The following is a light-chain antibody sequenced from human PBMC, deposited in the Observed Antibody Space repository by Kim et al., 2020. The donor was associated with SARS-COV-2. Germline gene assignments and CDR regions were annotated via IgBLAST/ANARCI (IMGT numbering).Light chain of an antibody. CDR3: QSYDDNRLL. CDR1: SGSIASNY. V-gene: IGLV6-57*04. CDR2: EDN. J-gene: IGLJ3*02. Sequence: NFMLTQPHSVSESPGTTVTISCTRSSGSIASNYVHWYQQRPGSAPTSVMYEDNQRPSGVPTRFSGSIDSSSNSASLTISGLKTEDEAEYYCQSYDDNRLLFGGGTQLTFL.